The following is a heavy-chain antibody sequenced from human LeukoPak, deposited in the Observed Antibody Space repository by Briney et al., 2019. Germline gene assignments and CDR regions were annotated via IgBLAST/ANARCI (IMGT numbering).Heavy chain of an antibody. CDR3: ASLATIRGDFDY. J-gene: IGHJ4*02. V-gene: IGHV3-7*03. D-gene: IGHD5-12*01. CDR2: IMQDGSEK. CDR1: GFTFSSYW. Sequence: GGSLRLSCAASGFTFSSYWMSWVRQAPGKGLEWVANIMQDGSEKYYVDSVKGRFTISRDNAKNSLYLQMNSLRAGDTAVYYCASLATIRGDFDYWGQGTLVTVSS.